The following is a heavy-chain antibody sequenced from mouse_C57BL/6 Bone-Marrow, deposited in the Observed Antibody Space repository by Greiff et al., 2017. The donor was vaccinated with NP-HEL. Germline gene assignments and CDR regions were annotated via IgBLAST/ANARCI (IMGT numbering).Heavy chain of an antibody. V-gene: IGHV5-9-1*02. D-gene: IGHD2-3*01. CDR3: TRGGGYYDFDY. J-gene: IGHJ2*01. CDR2: ISSGGDYI. CDR1: GFTFSSYA. Sequence: EVKVEESGEGLVKPGGSLKLSCAASGFTFSSYAMSWVRQTPEKRLEWVAYISSGGDYIYYADTVKGRFTISRDNARNTLYLQMSSLKSEDTAMYYCTRGGGYYDFDYWGQGTTLTVSS.